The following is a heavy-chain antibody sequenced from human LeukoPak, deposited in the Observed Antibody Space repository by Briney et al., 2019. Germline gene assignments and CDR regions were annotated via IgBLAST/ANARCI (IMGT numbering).Heavy chain of an antibody. Sequence: GGSLRLSCVASGFTFSSHSMTWVRQAPGKGLEWVSYISGTSSTTYYADSVKGRFTISRDNSKNTLYLQMNSLRAEDTAVYYCAKEAPKPYSSSWYRKTYYYYGMDVWGQGTTVTVSS. CDR3: AKEAPKPYSSSWYRKTYYYYGMDV. J-gene: IGHJ6*02. CDR2: ISGTSSTT. V-gene: IGHV3-48*01. D-gene: IGHD6-13*01. CDR1: GFTFSSHS.